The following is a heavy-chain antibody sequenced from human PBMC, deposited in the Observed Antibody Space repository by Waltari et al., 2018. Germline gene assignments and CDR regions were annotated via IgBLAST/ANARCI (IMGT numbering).Heavy chain of an antibody. CDR3: ARAVTTIFGVAAPNWFDP. V-gene: IGHV1-46*01. CDR1: GQTFTPYS. Sequence: QVQLVQSGAEVKKPGASVQVSCHVSGQTFTPYSIHWVRQVPGQGLEWMGMTNPTSGRSTSAQRFQGRVTLARDTSTNTFYMDLSSLTSDDTGIYYCARAVTTIFGVAAPNWFDPWGQGTLVIVSS. D-gene: IGHD3-3*01. J-gene: IGHJ5*02. CDR2: TNPTSGRS.